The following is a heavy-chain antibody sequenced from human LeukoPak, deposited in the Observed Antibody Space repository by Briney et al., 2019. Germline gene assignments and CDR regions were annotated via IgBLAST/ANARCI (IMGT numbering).Heavy chain of an antibody. V-gene: IGHV4-59*08. CDR2: IYYSGST. D-gene: IGHD2-2*01. CDR1: GGSISSYY. Sequence: SETLSLTCTVSGGSISSYYWSWIRQPPGKGLEWIGYIYYSGSTNYNPSLKSRVTISVDTSKNQFSLKLSSVTAADTAVYYCARLVVVPSPAGYYYGMDVWGQGTTVTVSS. CDR3: ARLVVVPSPAGYYYGMDV. J-gene: IGHJ6*02.